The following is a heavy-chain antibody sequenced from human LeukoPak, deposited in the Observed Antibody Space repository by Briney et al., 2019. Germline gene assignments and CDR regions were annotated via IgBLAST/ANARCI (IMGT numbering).Heavy chain of an antibody. CDR1: GFTFSAYW. Sequence: GGSLRLSCAASGFTFSAYWMHWVRQAPGKGLVWVSRINSDGFSIAYAVSVKGRFTISRDNAKNTLYLHMNSLRAEDTAVYYCARFYGGSALDNWGQGTMVTVSS. CDR3: ARFYGGSALDN. D-gene: IGHD3-16*01. V-gene: IGHV3-74*01. CDR2: INSDGFSI. J-gene: IGHJ3*02.